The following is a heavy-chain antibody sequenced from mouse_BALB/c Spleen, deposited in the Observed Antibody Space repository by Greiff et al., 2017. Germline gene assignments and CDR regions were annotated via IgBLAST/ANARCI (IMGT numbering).Heavy chain of an antibody. D-gene: IGHD2-12*01. CDR3: ASETYYSDGYAMDY. CDR2: ISNLAYSI. V-gene: IGHV5-15*02. CDR1: GFTFSDYG. Sequence: EVMLVESGGGLVQPGGSRKLSCAASGFTFSDYGMAWVRQAPGKGLEWVAFISNLAYSIYYADTVTGRFTISRENAKNTLYLEMSSLRSEDTAMYYCASETYYSDGYAMDYWGQGTSVTVSS. J-gene: IGHJ4*01.